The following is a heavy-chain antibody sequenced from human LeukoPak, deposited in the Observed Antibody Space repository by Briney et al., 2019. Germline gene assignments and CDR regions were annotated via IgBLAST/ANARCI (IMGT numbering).Heavy chain of an antibody. J-gene: IGHJ5*02. CDR2: IYTSGST. V-gene: IGHV4-4*09. Sequence: SETLSLTCTASGGSISSYYWSWIRQPPGKGLEWIGYIYTSGSTTYNPSLSSRVTISVDTSKNQCSLRLSSATAADTAVYYCARIYGSSLYLRWFAPWGQGTLVTVSS. CDR1: GGSISSYY. D-gene: IGHD6-13*01. CDR3: ARIYGSSLYLRWFAP.